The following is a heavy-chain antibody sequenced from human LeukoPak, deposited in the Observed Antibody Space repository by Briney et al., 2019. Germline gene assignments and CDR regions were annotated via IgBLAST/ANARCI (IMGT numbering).Heavy chain of an antibody. Sequence: PGGSLRLSCAASGFTFSSHWMSWVRQAPGKGLEWVANINQAGSEKHYVDSVKGQFTISRDTAKSSLYLQMNSLRAEDTAVYYCARDGTAAGLYFDYWGQGTLVTVSS. CDR2: INQAGSEK. CDR1: GFTFSSHW. D-gene: IGHD6-13*01. V-gene: IGHV3-7*01. CDR3: ARDGTAAGLYFDY. J-gene: IGHJ4*02.